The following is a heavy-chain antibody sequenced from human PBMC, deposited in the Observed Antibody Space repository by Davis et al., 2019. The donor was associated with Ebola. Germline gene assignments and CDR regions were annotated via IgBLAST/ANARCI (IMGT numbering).Heavy chain of an antibody. V-gene: IGHV7-4-1*02. CDR3: ATDTYSSYNYH. Sequence: ASVKVSCKTSGYTFTNYAMNWVRQAPGQGLEWMGWINTNTGNPTYAHGFTGRFVFSLDTSVSTAYLQINGLKPEDSAVYYCATDTYSSYNYHWGQGTRVTVAS. CDR2: INTNTGNP. D-gene: IGHD6-6*01. J-gene: IGHJ5*02. CDR1: GYTFTNYA.